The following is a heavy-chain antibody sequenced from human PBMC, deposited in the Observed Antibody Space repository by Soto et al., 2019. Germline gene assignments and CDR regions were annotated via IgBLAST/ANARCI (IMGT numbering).Heavy chain of an antibody. J-gene: IGHJ4*02. CDR2: ISYDGSNK. D-gene: IGHD3-3*01. Sequence: GGSLRLSCAASGFTFSSYAMHWVRQAPGKGLEWVAVISYDGSNKYYADSVKGRFTISRDNSKNTLYLQMNSLRAEDTAVYYCARPRADFWSGYQYYFDYWGQGTLVTVSS. CDR3: ARPRADFWSGYQYYFDY. CDR1: GFTFSSYA. V-gene: IGHV3-30-3*01.